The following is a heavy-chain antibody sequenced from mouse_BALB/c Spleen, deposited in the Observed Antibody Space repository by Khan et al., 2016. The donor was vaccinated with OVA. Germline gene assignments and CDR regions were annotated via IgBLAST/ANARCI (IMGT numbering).Heavy chain of an antibody. CDR2: ISYSGRT. V-gene: IGHV3-2*02. CDR3: ASSVTITTVVATDFDY. Sequence: EVQLVESGPGLVKPSQSLSLTCTVTGYSITSDYAWNWIRQFPGNKLEWMGYISYSGRTSYNPSLKSRISITRDTSKNQFFLQLNSVTTEDTATXYCASSVTITTVVATDFDYWGQGTTLTVSS. D-gene: IGHD1-1*01. J-gene: IGHJ2*01. CDR1: GYSITSDYA.